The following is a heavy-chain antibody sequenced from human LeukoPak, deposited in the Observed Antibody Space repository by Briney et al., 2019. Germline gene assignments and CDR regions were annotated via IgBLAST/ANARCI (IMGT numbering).Heavy chain of an antibody. CDR1: GFTVSSNY. Sequence: GGSLRLSXAASGFTVSSNYMSWVRQAPGKGLEWASVIYSDGRIHSADSVKGRFTISRDDSKNTLSLQMNSLRAEDTAVYYCARESGYSYGLAGFFDYWGQGTLVTVSS. CDR2: IYSDGRI. D-gene: IGHD5-18*01. CDR3: ARESGYSYGLAGFFDY. J-gene: IGHJ4*02. V-gene: IGHV3-53*01.